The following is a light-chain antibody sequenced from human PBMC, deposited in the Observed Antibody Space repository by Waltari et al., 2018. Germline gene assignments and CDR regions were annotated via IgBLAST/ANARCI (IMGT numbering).Light chain of an antibody. CDR2: DTT. CDR3: QQRGNWPLT. J-gene: IGKJ4*01. Sequence: EIVLTQSPATLSLSPGERATLSCRTSQSVGGYLAWYQQKPGQAPRLLIYDTTNMAAGIPARFSGSGSDTDFTLTISSLEPEDFAVYYCQQRGNWPLTFGGGTKVEIK. V-gene: IGKV3-11*01. CDR1: QSVGGY.